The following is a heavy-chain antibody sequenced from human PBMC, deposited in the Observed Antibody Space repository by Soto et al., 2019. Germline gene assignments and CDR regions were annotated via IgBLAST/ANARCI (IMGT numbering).Heavy chain of an antibody. D-gene: IGHD3-22*01. J-gene: IGHJ4*02. CDR3: VRAGFGYSFYF. Sequence: SETLSLTXAVSGGSISSYYWSWIRQPPGKGLELIGYVFYSGSTSYSPSLKSRVTISLDTSKNRFSLKLNSVTAADTAVYYCVRAGFGYSFYFWGQGTLVTVSS. CDR1: GGSISSYY. CDR2: VFYSGST. V-gene: IGHV4-59*01.